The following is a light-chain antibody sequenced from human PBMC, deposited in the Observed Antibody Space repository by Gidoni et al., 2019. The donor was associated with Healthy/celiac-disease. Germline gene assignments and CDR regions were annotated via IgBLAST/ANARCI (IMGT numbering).Light chain of an antibody. CDR1: ALQKQY. V-gene: IGLV3-25*02. CDR3: QSADSSGTYEV. CDR2: KDS. Sequence: SYDLTQPPSVSVSPGQTARITCSGDALQKQYAYWYQQKPGQAPVRVIYKDSERPPGITERFSGSSSGKTVTLTISGVQAEEEADYYCQSADSSGTYEVFGGGTKLTVL. J-gene: IGLJ3*02.